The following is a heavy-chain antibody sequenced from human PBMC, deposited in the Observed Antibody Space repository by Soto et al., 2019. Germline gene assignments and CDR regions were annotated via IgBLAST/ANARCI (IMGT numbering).Heavy chain of an antibody. V-gene: IGHV3-53*01. CDR2: LYSTNVA. Sequence: VPVVESGGGLIQPGGSLRLSCAASEFPVTTNYLTWVRQAPGKGLEWVSLLYSTNVAHYADSVRGRFTISRDISKNMFYLEMNSLRAEDTAVYYCGRNPFGVSSDGVVVWGQGTLVTVSS. CDR1: EFPVTTNY. J-gene: IGHJ4*02. D-gene: IGHD3-3*01. CDR3: GRNPFGVSSDGVVV.